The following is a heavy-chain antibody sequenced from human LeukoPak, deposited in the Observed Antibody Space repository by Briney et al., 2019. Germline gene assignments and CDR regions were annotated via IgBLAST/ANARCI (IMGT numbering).Heavy chain of an antibody. D-gene: IGHD1-26*01. Sequence: SETLSLTCTVSGGSISSYYWSWTWQPAGKGLEWIGRIYTSGSTNYNPSLKSRVTMSVDTSKNQFSLKLSSVTAADTAVYYCARDNGWELLAVAFDIWGQGTMVTVSS. J-gene: IGHJ3*02. CDR1: GGSISSYY. V-gene: IGHV4-4*07. CDR2: IYTSGST. CDR3: ARDNGWELLAVAFDI.